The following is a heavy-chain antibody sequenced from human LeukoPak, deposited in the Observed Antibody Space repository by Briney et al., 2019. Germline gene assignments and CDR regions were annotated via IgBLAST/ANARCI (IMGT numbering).Heavy chain of an antibody. CDR2: ISGSGGST. V-gene: IGHV3-23*01. D-gene: IGHD5-18*01. Sequence: GGSLRLSCAASGFTFSSYAMSWVRQAPGKGLEWVSAISGSGGSTYYADSVKGRFIISRDNSKNTLYLQMNSLRAEDTAVYYCAKDPGYSYGSDYWGQGTLVTVSS. CDR3: AKDPGYSYGSDY. CDR1: GFTFSSYA. J-gene: IGHJ4*02.